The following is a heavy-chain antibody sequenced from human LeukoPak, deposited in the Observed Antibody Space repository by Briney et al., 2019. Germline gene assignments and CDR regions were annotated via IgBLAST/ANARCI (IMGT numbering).Heavy chain of an antibody. V-gene: IGHV3-23*01. Sequence: GGSLRLSCAASGFAFSNYAMSWVRQAPGKGLEWVSGISGSGGSTNYADSVKGRFTISRDNSKNTLFLQMNTLRAEDTAVYYCTGGGWSTDAFDIWGQGTMVTVSS. J-gene: IGHJ3*02. CDR2: ISGSGGST. D-gene: IGHD6-19*01. CDR3: TGGGWSTDAFDI. CDR1: GFAFSNYA.